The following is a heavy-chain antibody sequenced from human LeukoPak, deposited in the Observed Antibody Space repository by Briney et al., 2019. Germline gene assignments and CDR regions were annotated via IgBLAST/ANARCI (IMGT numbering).Heavy chain of an antibody. CDR1: GFTFSSYW. D-gene: IGHD3-22*01. CDR2: IKQDGSEK. V-gene: IGHV3-7*01. CDR3: ARATPDYYDSSGYYFDY. J-gene: IGHJ4*02. Sequence: GGSLRLSCAASGFTFSSYWMSWVRQAPGKGLEWVANIKQDGSEKYYVDSVKGRFTISRDNAKNSLYLQMNSLRAEDTAVYYCARATPDYYDSSGYYFDYWGQGTLVTVSS.